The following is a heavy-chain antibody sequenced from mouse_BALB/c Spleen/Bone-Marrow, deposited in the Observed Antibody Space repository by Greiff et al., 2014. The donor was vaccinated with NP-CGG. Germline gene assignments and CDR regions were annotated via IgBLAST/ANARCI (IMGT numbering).Heavy chain of an antibody. Sequence: EVQRVESGPELVKPGASVKISCKTSGYTFTEYTMHWVKQSHGKSLEWIGTFNPNNGGASYNQKFKGKATLTVDKSSSTAYMEPRSLTSEDSAVYYGARSAILGEGYNVYYAMDYWGQGTSVTVSS. V-gene: IGHV1-22*01. J-gene: IGHJ4*01. CDR2: FNPNNGGA. CDR3: ARSAILGEGYNVYYAMDY. D-gene: IGHD2-2*01. CDR1: GYTFTEYT.